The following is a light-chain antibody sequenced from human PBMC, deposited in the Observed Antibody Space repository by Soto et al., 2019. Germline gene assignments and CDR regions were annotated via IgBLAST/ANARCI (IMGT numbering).Light chain of an antibody. V-gene: IGKV3-15*01. J-gene: IGKJ1*01. Sequence: EIVMTQSPATLSVSPGESATLSCRASQSISTNLAWYQQKPGQAPRLLIYAASTRATGIPARFSGSGSGTHFTLTISSLQSEDFAVYYCHQYNTWPPGTFGQGTKVEIK. CDR2: AAS. CDR1: QSISTN. CDR3: HQYNTWPPGT.